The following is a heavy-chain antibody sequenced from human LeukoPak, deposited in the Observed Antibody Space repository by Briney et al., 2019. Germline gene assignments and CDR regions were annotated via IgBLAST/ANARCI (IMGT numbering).Heavy chain of an antibody. J-gene: IGHJ4*02. D-gene: IGHD2-2*01. CDR1: GGSITSSSSY. CDR3: ARHGARDCSTGCVNLFDY. V-gene: IGHV4-39*01. Sequence: PSETLSLTCTVSGGSITSSSSYWGWIRQPPGKGLEWIGTIYYTGSTYYHPSLKSRVTISVDTSKTQFSLKLSSVTAADTAVYYCARHGARDCSTGCVNLFDYWGQGTLVTVSS. CDR2: IYYTGST.